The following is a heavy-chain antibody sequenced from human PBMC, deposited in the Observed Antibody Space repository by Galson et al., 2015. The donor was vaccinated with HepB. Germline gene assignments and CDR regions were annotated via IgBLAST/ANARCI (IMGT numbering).Heavy chain of an antibody. CDR1: GYTFTSYA. CDR3: ARDLYSSSWYGNGMDV. CDR2: INAGNGNT. Sequence: SVKVSCKASGYTFTSYAMHWVRQAPGQRLEWMGWINAGNGNTKYSQKFQGRVTITRDTSASTAYMELSSLRSEDTAVYYCARDLYSSSWYGNGMDVWGQGTTVTVSS. J-gene: IGHJ6*02. V-gene: IGHV1-3*01. D-gene: IGHD6-13*01.